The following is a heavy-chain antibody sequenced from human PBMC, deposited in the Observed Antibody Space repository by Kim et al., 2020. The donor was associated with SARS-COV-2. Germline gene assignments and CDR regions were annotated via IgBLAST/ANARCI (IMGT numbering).Heavy chain of an antibody. Sequence: SETLSLTCTVSGGSISSSSYYWGWIRQPPGKGLEWIGSIYYSGSTYYNPSLKSRVTISVDTSKNQFSLKLSSVTAADTAVYYCARQGPRGPFMVRGRNIHFDYWGQGTLVTVSS. D-gene: IGHD3-10*01. V-gene: IGHV4-39*01. CDR1: GGSISSSSYY. CDR3: ARQGPRGPFMVRGRNIHFDY. J-gene: IGHJ4*02. CDR2: IYYSGST.